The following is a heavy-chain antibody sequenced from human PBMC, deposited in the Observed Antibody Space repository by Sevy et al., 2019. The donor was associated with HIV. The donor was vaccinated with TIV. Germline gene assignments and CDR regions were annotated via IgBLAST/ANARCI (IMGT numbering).Heavy chain of an antibody. D-gene: IGHD6-13*01. V-gene: IGHV3-49*03. CDR2: IRSKAYGGTT. J-gene: IGHJ5*02. Sequence: GGSLRLSCTASGFTFGDYAMSWFRQAPGKGLEWVGFIRSKAYGGTTEYAASVKGRFTFSRDDSKSIAYLQMNSLKTEDTAVYYCTRLCDSSSGQRGLDTWGQGTLVTVSS. CDR1: GFTFGDYA. CDR3: TRLCDSSSGQRGLDT.